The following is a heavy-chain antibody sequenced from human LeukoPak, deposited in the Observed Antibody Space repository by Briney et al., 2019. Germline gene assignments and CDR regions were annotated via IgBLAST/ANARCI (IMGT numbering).Heavy chain of an antibody. CDR3: ARDNDSRDPPHFDY. CDR2: IIPVFNAP. V-gene: IGHV1-69*06. J-gene: IGHJ4*02. D-gene: IGHD3-16*01. CDR1: GDTFNYYG. Sequence: GASVKVSCKASGDTFNYYGISWVRQAPGQGLEWMGGIIPVFNAPNYAQSFQGRVTITADKSTTTVYMELSSLKSDDTAVYFCARDNDSRDPPHFDYWGQGTLVTVSS.